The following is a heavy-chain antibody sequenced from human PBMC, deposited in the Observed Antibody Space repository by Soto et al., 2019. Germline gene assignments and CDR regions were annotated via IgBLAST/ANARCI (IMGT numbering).Heavy chain of an antibody. CDR2: ISYDGSNK. V-gene: IGHV3-30*18. Sequence: PGGSLRLSCAASGFTFSSYGMHWVRQAPGKGLEWVAVISYDGSNKYYADSVKGRFTISRDNSKNTLYLQMNSLRAEDTAVYYCAKGYSYGPRSYFDYWGQGTLVTVSS. J-gene: IGHJ4*02. D-gene: IGHD5-18*01. CDR1: GFTFSSYG. CDR3: AKGYSYGPRSYFDY.